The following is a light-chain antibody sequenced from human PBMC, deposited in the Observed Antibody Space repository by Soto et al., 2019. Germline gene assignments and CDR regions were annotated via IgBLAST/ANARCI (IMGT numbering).Light chain of an antibody. CDR1: HSISTN. CDR3: QQYGDWPPET. CDR2: GAS. J-gene: IGKJ2*01. V-gene: IGKV3-15*01. Sequence: EIIMTQSPATLSVSPGEGATLSCRTSHSISTNLAWYQHKRGQSPRLLVYGASTRATGVPARFSGSGSGAEFTLSISSLQSEDFAVYYCQQYGDWPPETFGQGTKLEI.